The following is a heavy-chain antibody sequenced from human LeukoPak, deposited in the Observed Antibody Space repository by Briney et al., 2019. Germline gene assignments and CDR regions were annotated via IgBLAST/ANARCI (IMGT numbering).Heavy chain of an antibody. V-gene: IGHV4-30-4*01. CDR1: GGSISSGDYY. CDR3: ARGQYGSGIAY. D-gene: IGHD3-10*01. Sequence: PSETQSLTCTVSGGSISSGDYYWSWIRQPPGKGLEWIGYISSSGRTYYKPSLKSRFTVSMYTSKNQFSLKLSSVTAADTAVFYCARGQYGSGIAYWGQGTLVTVSS. J-gene: IGHJ4*02. CDR2: ISSSGRT.